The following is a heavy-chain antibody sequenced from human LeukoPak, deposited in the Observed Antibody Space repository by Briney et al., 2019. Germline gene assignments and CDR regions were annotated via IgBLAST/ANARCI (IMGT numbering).Heavy chain of an antibody. V-gene: IGHV3-7*01. CDR1: GVTFSSYW. Sequence: GGALRLSCSASGVTFSSYWMSWVRQTPGKGLECVAKIREDGNEKFYVDSVKGRFTISRDNAKNSFYLQMNSLRVEDTAVYFCARDKWLTTTHYFDYWGQGTLVTVSS. CDR2: IREDGNEK. J-gene: IGHJ4*02. D-gene: IGHD4-11*01. CDR3: ARDKWLTTTHYFDY.